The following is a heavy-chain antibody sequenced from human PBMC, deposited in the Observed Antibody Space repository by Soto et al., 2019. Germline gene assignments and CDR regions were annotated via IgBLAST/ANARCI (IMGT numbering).Heavy chain of an antibody. CDR1: GYTFTSYD. J-gene: IGHJ4*02. CDR3: ARGDPTFLWFGELYPYFDY. D-gene: IGHD3-10*01. V-gene: IGHV1-8*01. CDR2: MNPNSGNT. Sequence: ASVKVSCKASGYTFTSYDINWVRQATGQGLGWMGWMNPNSGNTGYAQKFQGRVTMTRNTSISTAYMELSSLRSEDTAVYYCARGDPTFLWFGELYPYFDYWGQGTQVTVSS.